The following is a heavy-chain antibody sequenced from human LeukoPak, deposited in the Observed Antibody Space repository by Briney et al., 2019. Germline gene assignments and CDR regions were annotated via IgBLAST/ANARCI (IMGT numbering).Heavy chain of an antibody. D-gene: IGHD3/OR15-3a*01. CDR3: ATAVADWLSLSHYYFDY. V-gene: IGHV1-24*01. J-gene: IGHJ4*02. CDR2: FDPEDGET. CDR1: GYTLTELS. Sequence: ASMKVSCKVSGYTLTELSMHWVRQSPGKGLEWMGGFDPEDGETIYAQKFQGRVTMTEDTSTDTAYMELSSLRSEDTAVYYCATAVADWLSLSHYYFDYWGQGTLVTVSS.